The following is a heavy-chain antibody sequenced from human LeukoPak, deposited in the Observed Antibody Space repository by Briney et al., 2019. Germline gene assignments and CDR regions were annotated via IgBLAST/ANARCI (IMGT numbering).Heavy chain of an antibody. CDR2: INPNNGDA. V-gene: IGHV1-2*02. CDR3: ARFSYYYYMDV. J-gene: IGHJ6*03. CDR1: GFIFTAYY. Sequence: ASVKVSCKASGFIFTAYYIHWVRQAPGQGLEWMGWINPNNGDANYAQKFQGRVTMTRDTSTSTAYMELRSLRSDDTAVYYCARFSYYYYMDVWGKGTTVTVSS.